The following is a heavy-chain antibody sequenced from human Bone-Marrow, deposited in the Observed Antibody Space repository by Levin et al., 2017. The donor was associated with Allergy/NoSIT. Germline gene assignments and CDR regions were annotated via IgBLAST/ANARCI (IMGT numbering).Heavy chain of an antibody. D-gene: IGHD3-22*01. J-gene: IGHJ2*01. CDR3: ARRGYYDSSGSYWYFDL. V-gene: IGHV5-51*01. Sequence: KVSCKGSGYSFTSYWIGWVRQMPGKGLEWMGIIYPGDSGTRYSPSFQGQVTISADKSISTAYLQWSSLKASDTAMYYCARRGYYDSSGSYWYFDLWGRGTLVTVSS. CDR1: GYSFTSYW. CDR2: IYPGDSGT.